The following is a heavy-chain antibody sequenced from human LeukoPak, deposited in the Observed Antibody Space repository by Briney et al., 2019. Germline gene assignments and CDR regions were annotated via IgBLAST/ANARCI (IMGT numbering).Heavy chain of an antibody. CDR1: GGSISSYY. CDR2: IYYSGST. Sequence: SETLSLTCTVSGGSISSYYWSWIRQPPGKGLEWIGYIYYSGSTNYNPSLKSRVTISVDTSKNQFSLKLSSVTAADTAVYYCARFLHPQASIAARPQYWFDPWGQGTLVTVSS. J-gene: IGHJ5*02. V-gene: IGHV4-59*01. CDR3: ARFLHPQASIAARPQYWFDP. D-gene: IGHD6-6*01.